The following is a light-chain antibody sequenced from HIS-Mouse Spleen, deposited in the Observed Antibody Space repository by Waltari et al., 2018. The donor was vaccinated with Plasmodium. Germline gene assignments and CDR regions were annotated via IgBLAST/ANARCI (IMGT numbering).Light chain of an antibody. J-gene: IGKJ1*01. V-gene: IGKV1-39*01. CDR3: KQSYSTGT. CDR2: AAS. Sequence: DIQLTQPPSSVSASVGDSVTITCRASQSISRYLNWYQQKPGQAPKLLIYAASSLQSVLPSRFSDRGSGTDFTRTISSLQRKDLATYGGKQSYSTGTFGQATKVEIK. CDR1: QSISRY.